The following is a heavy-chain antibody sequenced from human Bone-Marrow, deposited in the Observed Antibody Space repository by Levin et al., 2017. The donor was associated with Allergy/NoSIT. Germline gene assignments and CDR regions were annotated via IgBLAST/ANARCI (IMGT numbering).Heavy chain of an antibody. V-gene: IGHV3-15*01. Sequence: GGSLRLSCAASGFTFSNAWMSWVRQAPGKGLEWVGRIKSKTDGGTTDYAAPVKGRFTISRDDSKNTLYLQMNSLKTEDTAVYYCTTGTVVPDYDFWSGYYIYWGQGTLVTVSS. CDR1: GFTFSNAW. D-gene: IGHD3-3*01. CDR2: IKSKTDGGTT. J-gene: IGHJ4*02. CDR3: TTGTVVPDYDFWSGYYIY.